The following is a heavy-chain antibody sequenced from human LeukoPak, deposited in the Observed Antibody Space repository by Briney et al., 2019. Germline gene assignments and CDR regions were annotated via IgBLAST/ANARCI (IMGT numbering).Heavy chain of an antibody. V-gene: IGHV3-53*01. Sequence: GGSLRLSCAASGFIVSSNYMSWVRQAPGKGLEWVSILYSGGNTYYADSVKGRFIISRDNSNNTLYLQMNSLRTEDTAVYYCARVGITLFGGVVLWGQGTLVTVSS. CDR3: ARVGITLFGGVVL. CDR2: LYSGGNT. D-gene: IGHD3-3*01. J-gene: IGHJ4*02. CDR1: GFIVSSNY.